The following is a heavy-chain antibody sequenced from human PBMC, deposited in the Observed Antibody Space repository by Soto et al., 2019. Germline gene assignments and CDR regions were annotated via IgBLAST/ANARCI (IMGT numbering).Heavy chain of an antibody. J-gene: IGHJ2*01. CDR1: GFTFSSYG. D-gene: IGHD3-10*01. Sequence: QVQLVESGGGVVQPGRSLRLSCAASGFTFSSYGMHWVRQAPGKGLEWVALISYDGSNKYYADSVKGRFTISRDNSKNTLYLQMNSLRAEDTAVYYCAKDQPDGLELLWFGEGWWYFDLWGRGTLVTVSS. CDR3: AKDQPDGLELLWFGEGWWYFDL. V-gene: IGHV3-30*18. CDR2: ISYDGSNK.